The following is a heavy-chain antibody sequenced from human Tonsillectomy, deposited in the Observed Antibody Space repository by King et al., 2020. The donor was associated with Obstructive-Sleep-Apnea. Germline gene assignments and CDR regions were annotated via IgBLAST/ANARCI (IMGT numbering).Heavy chain of an antibody. J-gene: IGHJ3*01. D-gene: IGHD3-9*01. Sequence: DVQLVESGGGLVQPGGSLRLSCAASGFILDNFAMYWVRQAPGKGLEWVSGISWDSGNIAYADSVRGRFTTSRDNVRKSLYLQMNSLRGGDTAVYFCARKRTPRNDILIEIFGNDGFDVWGQGTTVTVSS. CDR1: GFILDNFA. CDR3: ARKRTPRNDILIEIFGNDGFDV. V-gene: IGHV3-9*01. CDR2: ISWDSGNI.